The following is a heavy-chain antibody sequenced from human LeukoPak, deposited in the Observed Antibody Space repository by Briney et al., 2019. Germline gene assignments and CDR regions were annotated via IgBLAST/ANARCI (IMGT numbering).Heavy chain of an antibody. J-gene: IGHJ4*02. Sequence: GGSLRLSCAASGFTFSSYAMHRVRQAPGKGLEWVAVISYDGSNKYYADSVKGRFTISRDNSKNTLYLQMNSLRAEDTAVYYCARDRYDTYDSSGYPKEGLDYWGQGTLVTVSS. CDR1: GFTFSSYA. CDR3: ARDRYDTYDSSGYPKEGLDY. D-gene: IGHD3-22*01. CDR2: ISYDGSNK. V-gene: IGHV3-30-3*01.